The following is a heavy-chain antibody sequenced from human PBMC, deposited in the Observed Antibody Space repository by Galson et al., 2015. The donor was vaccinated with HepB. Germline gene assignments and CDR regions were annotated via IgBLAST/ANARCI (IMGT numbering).Heavy chain of an antibody. V-gene: IGHV3-48*02. J-gene: IGHJ4*02. CDR3: ARIRVGGWYEDY. CDR1: GFTFSSYS. D-gene: IGHD6-19*01. CDR2: ISSSSSTI. Sequence: SPRLSCAASGFTFSSYSMNWVRQAPGKGLEWVSYISSSSSTIYYADSVKGRFTISRDNAKDSPYLQMNSLRDEDTAVYYCARIRVGGWYEDYWGQGTLVTVSS.